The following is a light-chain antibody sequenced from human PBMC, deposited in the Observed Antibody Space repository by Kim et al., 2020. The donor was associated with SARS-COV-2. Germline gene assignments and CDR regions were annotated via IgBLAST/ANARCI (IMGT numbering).Light chain of an antibody. Sequence: VPPGESATLSGRASQTVGSHLAWYQQKPGQAPRLLIYSASTRATGIPPRFRGSGSGTEFTLTISSLQSEDSAIYYCQHHNNWPPYTFGQGTKLEI. J-gene: IGKJ2*01. CDR3: QHHNNWPPYT. CDR2: SAS. CDR1: QTVGSH. V-gene: IGKV3-15*01.